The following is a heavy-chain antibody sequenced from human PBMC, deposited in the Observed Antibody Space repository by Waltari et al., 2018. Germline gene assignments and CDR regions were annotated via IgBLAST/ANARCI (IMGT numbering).Heavy chain of an antibody. CDR3: ARGWLEVGPFDY. V-gene: IGHV1-69*05. Sequence: QVQLVQSGAEVKKPGSSVKVSCKASVATFSSYVITWVRQAPGQGLEWMGGISPSLGTTNYAQKLQGRVTRSTDVSTTTAYIDMSRLRSDDTAVYYCARGWLEVGPFDYWGQGTLVTVSS. CDR2: ISPSLGTT. D-gene: IGHD2-2*01. J-gene: IGHJ4*02. CDR1: VATFSSYV.